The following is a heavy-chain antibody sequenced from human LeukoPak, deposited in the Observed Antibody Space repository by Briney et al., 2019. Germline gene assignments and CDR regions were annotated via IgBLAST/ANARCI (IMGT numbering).Heavy chain of an antibody. CDR2: IIPIFGTA. CDR3: ARHPAVAYSSSSADY. Sequence: GASVKVSCKASGYTFSSYGISWVRQAPGQGLEWMGRIIPIFGTANYAQKFQGRVTITTDESTSTAYMELSSLRSEDTAVYYCARHPAVAYSSSSADYWGQGTLVTVSS. CDR1: GYTFSSYG. J-gene: IGHJ4*02. V-gene: IGHV1-69*05. D-gene: IGHD6-6*01.